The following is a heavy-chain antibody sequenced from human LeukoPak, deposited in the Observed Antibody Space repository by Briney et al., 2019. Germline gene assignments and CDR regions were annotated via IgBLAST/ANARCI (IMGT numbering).Heavy chain of an antibody. Sequence: SETLSLTCTVSGGSISSYYWSWIRQPPGKGLEWIGYIYYSGSTNYNPSLKSRDTISVDTSKNQFSLKLSSVTAADTAVYHCARAGCSGGSCYEYYYYYGMDVWGQETTVTVSS. J-gene: IGHJ6*02. CDR2: IYYSGST. V-gene: IGHV4-59*01. D-gene: IGHD2-15*01. CDR3: ARAGCSGGSCYEYYYYYGMDV. CDR1: GGSISSYY.